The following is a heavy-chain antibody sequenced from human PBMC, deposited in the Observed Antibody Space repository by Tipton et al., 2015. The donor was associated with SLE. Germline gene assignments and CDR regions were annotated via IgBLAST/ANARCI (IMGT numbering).Heavy chain of an antibody. CDR2: IYYSGST. CDR3: ARDRADFDI. V-gene: IGHV4-59*01. CDR1: GGSISSYY. D-gene: IGHD1-26*01. J-gene: IGHJ3*02. Sequence: GSLRLSCTVSGGSISSYYWSWIRQPPGKGLEWIGYIYYSGSTNYNPSLKSRVTISVDTSKNQFSLKLSSVTAADTAVYYCARDRADFDIWGQGTMVTVSS.